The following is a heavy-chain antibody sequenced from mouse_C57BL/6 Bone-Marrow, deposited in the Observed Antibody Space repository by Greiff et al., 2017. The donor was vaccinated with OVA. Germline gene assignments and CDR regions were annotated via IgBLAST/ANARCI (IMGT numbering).Heavy chain of an antibody. J-gene: IGHJ2*01. CDR3: ARNMVIDY. V-gene: IGHV5-6*01. D-gene: IGHD2-2*01. Sequence: EVKVVESGGDLVKPGGSLKLSCAASGFTFSSYGMSWVRQTPDKRLEWVATISSGSSTIYYADTVKGRFTISRDNAKNTLFLQMTSLRSEDTAMYYCARNMVIDYWGQGTTLTVSS. CDR2: ISSGSSTI. CDR1: GFTFSSYG.